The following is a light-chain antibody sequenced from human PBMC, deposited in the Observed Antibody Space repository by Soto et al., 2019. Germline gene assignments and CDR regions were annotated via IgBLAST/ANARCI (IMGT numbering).Light chain of an antibody. V-gene: IGLV2-14*01. CDR3: SSYTSSSAPCV. CDR1: SSDVGGYNS. CDR2: EVS. J-gene: IGLJ1*01. Sequence: QSVLTQPASVSGSPGQSITISCTGTSSDVGGYNSLSWYQQHPGKAPKLMIYEVSNRPSGVSNRFSGSKSGSTASLTISGLQAEDEAHYSCSSYTSSSAPCVFXTVTKVTVL.